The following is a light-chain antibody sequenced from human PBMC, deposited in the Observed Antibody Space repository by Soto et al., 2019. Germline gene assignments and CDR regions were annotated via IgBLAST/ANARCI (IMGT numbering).Light chain of an antibody. Sequence: DIVLTQSPVTLSLYPGERSTLSFRASQSVSGYLVWYQQKPGQAPRLLIYDASTRAAGIPARFIGSGSGTDFTLTISSLEPEDSAVYYCQQHLGRHTFGQGTKVDIK. V-gene: IGKV3-11*01. CDR2: DAS. CDR1: QSVSGY. CDR3: QQHLGRHT. J-gene: IGKJ1*01.